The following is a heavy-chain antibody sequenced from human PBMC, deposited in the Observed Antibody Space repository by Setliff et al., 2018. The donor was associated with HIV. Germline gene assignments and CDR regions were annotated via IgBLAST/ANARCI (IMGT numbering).Heavy chain of an antibody. V-gene: IGHV4-39*01. CDR1: GGSISSSSHY. CDR3: ARPRYTYGTPPAFDI. CDR2: IYFSGST. D-gene: IGHD5-18*01. Sequence: SETLSLTCTVSGGSISSSSHYWGWSRQPPGKGLEWIGSIYFSGSTYYNPSLKSRVTISVDTSKNQFSLKLSSVTAADTAVYYCARPRYTYGTPPAFDIWGRGTVVTVSS. J-gene: IGHJ3*02.